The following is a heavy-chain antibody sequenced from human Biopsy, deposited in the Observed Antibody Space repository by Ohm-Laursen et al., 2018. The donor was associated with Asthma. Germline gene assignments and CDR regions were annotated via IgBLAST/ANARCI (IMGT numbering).Heavy chain of an antibody. CDR3: ARGPELDV. Sequence: GTLSLTCSLSGGSGGYMKSGNYYWGWIRQPPGKGLEWIGETNERGVTNNNPSLKSRVIISIDTYWNRVSLKLTSVTAADTAVYYCARGPELDVWGQGTTVTVSS. CDR2: TNERGVT. CDR1: LSGGSGGYMKSGNYY. J-gene: IGHJ6*02. V-gene: IGHV4-39*07.